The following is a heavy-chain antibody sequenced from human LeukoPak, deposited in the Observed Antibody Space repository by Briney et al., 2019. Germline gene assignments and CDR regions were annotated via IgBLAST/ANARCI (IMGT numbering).Heavy chain of an antibody. Sequence: PGGSLRLSSAASGFTFNSYNMNWVRQAPGKGLEWVSYISSSSSTIYYADSVKGRFTISRDSAKTSLFLQMNSLRDEDTAVYYCARAYSSSSDRDAFDSWGLGTLVTVSS. D-gene: IGHD6-6*01. J-gene: IGHJ3*02. CDR1: GFTFNSYN. V-gene: IGHV3-48*02. CDR3: ARAYSSSSDRDAFDS. CDR2: ISSSSSTI.